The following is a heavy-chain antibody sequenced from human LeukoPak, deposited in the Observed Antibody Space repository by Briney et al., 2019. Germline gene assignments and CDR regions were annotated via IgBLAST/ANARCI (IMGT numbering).Heavy chain of an antibody. Sequence: GGSLRLSCAASGFTVSSNYMSWVRQAPGKGLEWVSVIYSDGRIHSADSVKGRFTISRDDSKNTLSLQMNSLRAEDTAVYYCARDPPRQWLVSDARIPGYWGQGTLVTVSS. CDR2: IYSDGRI. D-gene: IGHD6-19*01. CDR3: ARDPPRQWLVSDARIPGY. J-gene: IGHJ4*02. CDR1: GFTVSSNY. V-gene: IGHV3-53*01.